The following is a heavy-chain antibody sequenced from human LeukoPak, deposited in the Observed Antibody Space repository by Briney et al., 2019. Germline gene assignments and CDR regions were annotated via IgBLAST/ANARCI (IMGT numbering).Heavy chain of an antibody. V-gene: IGHV4-61*02. D-gene: IGHD3-10*01. CDR1: GGSISSSSYY. Sequence: PSETLSLTCTVSGGSISSSSYYWSWIRQPAGKGLEWIGRIYTSGSTNYNPSLKSRVTISVDTSKNQLSLKLSSVTAADTAVYYCARGQEEILHDGYFDLWGRGTLVTVSS. J-gene: IGHJ2*01. CDR2: IYTSGST. CDR3: ARGQEEILHDGYFDL.